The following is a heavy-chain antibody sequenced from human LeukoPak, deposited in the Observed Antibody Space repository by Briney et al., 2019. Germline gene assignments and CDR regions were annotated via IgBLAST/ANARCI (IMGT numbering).Heavy chain of an antibody. D-gene: IGHD6-13*01. CDR1: GGSISSGSYY. Sequence: SQTLSLTCTVSGGSISSGSYYWSWIRQPAGKGLEWIGRIYTSGSTNYNPSLKSRVTISVDTSKNQFSLKLSSVTAADTAVYYCARDTMKAAAGRPYWYFDLWGRGTLVTVSS. CDR2: IYTSGST. V-gene: IGHV4-61*02. CDR3: ARDTMKAAAGRPYWYFDL. J-gene: IGHJ2*01.